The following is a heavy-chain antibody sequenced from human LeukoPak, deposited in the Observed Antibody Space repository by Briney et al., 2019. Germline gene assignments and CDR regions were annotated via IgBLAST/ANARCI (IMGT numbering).Heavy chain of an antibody. Sequence: SETLSLTCTVSGDSIFTYYWSWIRQPPGKGLEWIGYVYYTGTTNYNPSLKSRVTMSADTSNNQFSLKLTSVTAADTAVYYCARQRGAFWSGYCSFFDYWGQGILVTVSS. CDR2: VYYTGTT. CDR3: ARQRGAFWSGYCSFFDY. CDR1: GDSIFTYY. V-gene: IGHV4-59*01. J-gene: IGHJ4*02. D-gene: IGHD3-3*01.